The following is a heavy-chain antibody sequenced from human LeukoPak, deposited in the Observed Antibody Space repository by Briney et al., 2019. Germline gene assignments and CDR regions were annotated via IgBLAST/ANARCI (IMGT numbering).Heavy chain of an antibody. CDR2: INTGGSTI. V-gene: IGHV3-48*03. CDR3: ASGRFLSFDY. CDR1: GLTFSSYE. J-gene: IGHJ4*02. Sequence: GGSLRLSCEASGLTFSSYEMNWVRQAPGKGLEWVSHINTGGSTIYYADSVKGRFTISRDNAKNSLYLQMNSLRAEDTAVYYCASGRFLSFDYWSQGALVTVSS. D-gene: IGHD3-3*01.